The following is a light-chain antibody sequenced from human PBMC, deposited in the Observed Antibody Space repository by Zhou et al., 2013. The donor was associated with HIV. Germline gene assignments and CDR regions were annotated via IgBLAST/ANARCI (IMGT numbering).Light chain of an antibody. V-gene: IGKV3-15*01. J-gene: IGKJ2*01. CDR3: QQYNNWPPYT. Sequence: EIVMTQSPATLSVSPGERATLSCRASQGVSSNLAWYQQKPGQAPRLLIYGASTRATGIPARFSGSGSGTEFTLTISSMQSEDFAVYYCQQYNNWPPYTFGQRTKLEIK. CDR2: GAS. CDR1: QGVSSN.